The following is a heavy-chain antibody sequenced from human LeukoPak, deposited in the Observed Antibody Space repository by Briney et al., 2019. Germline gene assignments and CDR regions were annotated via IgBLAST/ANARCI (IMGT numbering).Heavy chain of an antibody. V-gene: IGHV1-2*02. J-gene: IGHJ4*02. Sequence: ASVKVSCKASGFTFTGYYMHWVRQAPGQGLEWMGWISPNSGGTNYAQKFQGRVTMTRDTSISTAYMELSRLRSDDTAVYYCARSYDYVWGSYRSYYFDYWGQGTLVTVSS. CDR2: ISPNSGGT. CDR1: GFTFTGYY. D-gene: IGHD3-16*02. CDR3: ARSYDYVWGSYRSYYFDY.